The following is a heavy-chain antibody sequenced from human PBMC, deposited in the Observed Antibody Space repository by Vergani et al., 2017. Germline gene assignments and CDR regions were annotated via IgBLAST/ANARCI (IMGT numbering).Heavy chain of an antibody. CDR2: IHSSGTT. Sequence: QVQLHESGPGLVKPSQTLSLTCTVSGGSITSGSFYWSWIRQPAGKGLEWIGRIHSSGTTNYNPSLQSRVTLSVDTSKNQLSLRMTFVTAADTAVYYCARDSWTAELRGVYWFDTWGQGTLVSVSS. V-gene: IGHV4-61*02. J-gene: IGHJ5*02. CDR3: ARDSWTAELRGVYWFDT. CDR1: GGSITSGSFY. D-gene: IGHD3-10*01.